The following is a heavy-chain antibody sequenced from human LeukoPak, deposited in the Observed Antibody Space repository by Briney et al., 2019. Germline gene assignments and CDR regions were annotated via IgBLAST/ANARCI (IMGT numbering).Heavy chain of an antibody. CDR2: ISGSGGST. J-gene: IGHJ3*02. CDR1: GFTFSSYA. Sequence: GGSLRLPCAASGFTFSSYAMSWVRQAPGKGLEWVSAISGSGGSTYYADSVKGRFTISRDNSKNTLYLQMNSLRAEDTAVYYCAKDHTTALRWELLTAAFDIWGQGTMVTVSS. CDR3: AKDHTTALRWELLTAAFDI. D-gene: IGHD1-26*01. V-gene: IGHV3-23*01.